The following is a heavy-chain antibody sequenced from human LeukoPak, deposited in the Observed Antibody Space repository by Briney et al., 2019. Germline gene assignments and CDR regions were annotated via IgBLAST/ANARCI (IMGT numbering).Heavy chain of an antibody. CDR1: GFTFSSYG. V-gene: IGHV3-30*03. Sequence: GGSLRLSCAASGFTFSSYGMHWVRQAPGKGLEWVAVISYDGSNKYYADSVKGRFTISRDNSKNTLYLQMNSLRAEDTAVYYCAREGYYDSSGYHRAFDYWGQGTLVTVSS. J-gene: IGHJ4*02. CDR2: ISYDGSNK. D-gene: IGHD3-22*01. CDR3: AREGYYDSSGYHRAFDY.